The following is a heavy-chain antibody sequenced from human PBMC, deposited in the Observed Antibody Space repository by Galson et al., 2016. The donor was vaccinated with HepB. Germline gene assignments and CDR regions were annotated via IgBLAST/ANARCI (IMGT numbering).Heavy chain of an antibody. J-gene: IGHJ4*02. Sequence: SLRLSCAASGFTFSDAAMYWVRQASGKGLEFVGRIRTEPFNYATIYGASVKGRFTISRDDSKSTVYLQMNSLKTEDSAVYYCTRQGKTSLAGTGFDHWGRRTLVTVSS. CDR1: GFTFSDAA. CDR3: TRQGKTSLAGTGFDH. CDR2: IRTEPFNYAT. V-gene: IGHV3-73*01. D-gene: IGHD6-19*01.